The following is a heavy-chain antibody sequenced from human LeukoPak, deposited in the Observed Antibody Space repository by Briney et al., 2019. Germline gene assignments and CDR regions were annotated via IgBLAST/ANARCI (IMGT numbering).Heavy chain of an antibody. Sequence: GGSLRPSCAASGFTLSRHATHGVRQTTGKGLEWVSGIGTAGDPYYLDSVKGRFTISRENAKNSLYLQMNSLRAGDTAVYYCARSRTLWGAFDIWGQGTMVTVSS. D-gene: IGHD2-21*01. CDR1: GFTLSRHA. CDR3: ARSRTLWGAFDI. CDR2: IGTAGDP. J-gene: IGHJ3*02. V-gene: IGHV3-13*05.